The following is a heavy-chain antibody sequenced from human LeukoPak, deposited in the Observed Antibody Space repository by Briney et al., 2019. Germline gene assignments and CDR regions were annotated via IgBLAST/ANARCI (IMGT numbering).Heavy chain of an antibody. CDR2: IYYSGST. CDR1: GGSISSSSYY. CDR3: ARGTMIVVGDWFDP. Sequence: SETLSLTCTVSGGSISSSSYYWGWIRQPPGKGLEWIGSIYYSGSTYYNPSLKSRVTISVDTSENQFSLKLSSVTAADTAVYYCARGTMIVVGDWFDPWGQGTLVTVSS. D-gene: IGHD3-22*01. V-gene: IGHV4-39*01. J-gene: IGHJ5*02.